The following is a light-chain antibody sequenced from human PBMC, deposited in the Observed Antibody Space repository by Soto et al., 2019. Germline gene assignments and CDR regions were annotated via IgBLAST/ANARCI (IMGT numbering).Light chain of an antibody. Sequence: EIRIVPAPSTLSLSPREGDTPSCQASQSVSSKLAWYQQKPGQAPRLLIYGASTRATGIPARFSGSGSGTEFRLTISTMQPDDFATYYCQQYDSFSVTFGQGTRLEIK. CDR3: QQYDSFSVT. J-gene: IGKJ5*01. CDR2: GAS. V-gene: IGKV3-15*01. CDR1: QSVSSK.